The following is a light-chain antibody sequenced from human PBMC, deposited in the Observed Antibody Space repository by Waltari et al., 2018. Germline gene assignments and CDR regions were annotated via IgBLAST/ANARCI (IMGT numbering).Light chain of an antibody. V-gene: IGKV3-11*01. CDR3: QQRSSWPLT. Sequence: EIVLTQSPATLSLSPGERATLTSSASKSVSSYLAWYQQKPGQPPRLLIYDASNRATGITARFSGSGSGTDFTLTISSLEPEDFAVYYCQQRSSWPLTFGGGTKVEIK. CDR1: KSVSSY. CDR2: DAS. J-gene: IGKJ4*01.